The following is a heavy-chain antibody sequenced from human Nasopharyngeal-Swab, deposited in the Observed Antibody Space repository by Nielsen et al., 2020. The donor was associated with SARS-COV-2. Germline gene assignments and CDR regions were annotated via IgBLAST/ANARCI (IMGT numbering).Heavy chain of an antibody. D-gene: IGHD4-17*01. Sequence: SLKISCAASGFTFDDYAIHWVRQAPGKGLEWVSGISWNSVSIGYADSVKGRFTISRDNAKNSLYLQMNSLRAEDTALYYCAKAFTVTNSRIHDAFDIWGQGTMVTVSS. CDR2: ISWNSVSI. CDR3: AKAFTVTNSRIHDAFDI. V-gene: IGHV3-9*01. J-gene: IGHJ3*02. CDR1: GFTFDDYA.